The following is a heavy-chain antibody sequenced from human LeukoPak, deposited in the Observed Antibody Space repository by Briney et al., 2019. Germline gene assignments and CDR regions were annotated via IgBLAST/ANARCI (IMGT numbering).Heavy chain of an antibody. CDR3: ARTGTTTVYYCYYGMDV. D-gene: IGHD1-1*01. CDR1: GFTFSDYY. V-gene: IGHV3-11*01. Sequence: GGSLRLSCAASGFTFSDYYMSWIRQAPGKGLEWVSYISSSGSTIYYADSVKGRFTISRDNAKNSLYLQMNSLRAEDTAVYYCARTGTTTVYYCYYGMDVWGQGTTVTVSS. J-gene: IGHJ6*02. CDR2: ISSSGSTI.